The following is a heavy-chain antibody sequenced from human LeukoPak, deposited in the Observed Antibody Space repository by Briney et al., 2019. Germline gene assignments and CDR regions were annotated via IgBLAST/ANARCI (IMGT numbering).Heavy chain of an antibody. J-gene: IGHJ4*02. V-gene: IGHV3-33*01. CDR2: VWYDGTKK. CDR3: ARDPRYSSTWYYFDY. D-gene: IGHD6-13*01. Sequence: GGSLRLSCAASGFTFSSYALHWVRQAPGKGLEWVGVVWYDGTKKYYADSVKGRFTISRDNSKNTLYLQMNSLRAEDTAVYYCARDPRYSSTWYYFDYWGQGTLVTVSS. CDR1: GFTFSSYA.